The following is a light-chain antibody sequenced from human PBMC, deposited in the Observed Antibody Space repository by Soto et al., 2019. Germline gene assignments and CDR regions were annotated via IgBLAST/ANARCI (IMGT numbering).Light chain of an antibody. J-gene: IGLJ2*01. CDR1: SSNIGNNY. CDR2: ENN. CDR3: GTWENSLSAGV. V-gene: IGLV1-51*02. Sequence: QSVLTQPPSVSAAPGQKVTISCSGSSSNIGNNYVSWYQQLPGTAPKLLIFENNKRPSGIPDRFSGSTSGTSAILGITGLQTGDEADYYCGTWENSLSAGVFGGGTKVTVL.